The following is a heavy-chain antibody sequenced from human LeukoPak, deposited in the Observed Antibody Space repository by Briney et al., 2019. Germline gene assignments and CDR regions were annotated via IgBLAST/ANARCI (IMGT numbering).Heavy chain of an antibody. Sequence: PSETLSLTCTVSGGSISSYYWSWIRQPPGKGLEWIGYIYYSGSTNYNPSLKSRVTISVDTSKNQFSLKLSSVTAADTAVYYCARDSAAAGHPFDYWGQGTLVTVSS. CDR1: GGSISSYY. CDR3: ARDSAAAGHPFDY. V-gene: IGHV4-59*01. J-gene: IGHJ4*02. D-gene: IGHD6-13*01. CDR2: IYYSGST.